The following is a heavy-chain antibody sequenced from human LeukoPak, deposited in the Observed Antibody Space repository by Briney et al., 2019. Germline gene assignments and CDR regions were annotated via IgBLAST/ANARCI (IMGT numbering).Heavy chain of an antibody. CDR2: ITRSVSII. D-gene: IGHD3-3*01. J-gene: IGHJ6*03. CDR3: ARVSGGSGHDFWSGIHERMYMDV. Sequence: GGSLRLSCAASAFTFSSYEMTCDRQTPGKLLEWVSYITRSVSIIYYADSVKGRFTISRDNAKNSLYLQMNSLRAEDTAVYYCARVSGGSGHDFWSGIHERMYMDVWGKGTTVTVSS. V-gene: IGHV3-48*03. CDR1: AFTFSSYE.